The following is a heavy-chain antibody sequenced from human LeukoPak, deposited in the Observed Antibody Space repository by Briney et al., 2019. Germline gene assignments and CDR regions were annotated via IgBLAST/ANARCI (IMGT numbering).Heavy chain of an antibody. CDR3: ARLPDYYGSGSYYNWFDP. J-gene: IGHJ5*02. CDR2: MNPNSGNT. Sequence: GATVKVSCKASGYTFTSYDINWVRQATGQGLEGMGWMNPNSGNTGYAQKFQGRVTMTRNTSISTAYMELSSLRSEDTAVYYCARLPDYYGSGSYYNWFDPWGQGTLVTVSS. D-gene: IGHD3-10*01. CDR1: GYTFTSYD. V-gene: IGHV1-8*01.